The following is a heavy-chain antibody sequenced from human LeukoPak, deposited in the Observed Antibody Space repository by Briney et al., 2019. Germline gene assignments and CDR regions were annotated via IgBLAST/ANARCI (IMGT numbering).Heavy chain of an antibody. CDR3: TTDRTTPFDF. CDR1: GFTFSNAW. V-gene: IGHV3-15*01. CDR2: IKSKTDGGTT. Sequence: GGSLRLSCAASGFTFSNAWMSWVRQAPGQGLEWVGRIKSKTDGGTTDYASPGKGRFTISRDVSKNKLDLHMNSLKTEDTDVYYWTTDRTTPFDFWGQGTMVTVSS. D-gene: IGHD2/OR15-2a*01. J-gene: IGHJ4*02.